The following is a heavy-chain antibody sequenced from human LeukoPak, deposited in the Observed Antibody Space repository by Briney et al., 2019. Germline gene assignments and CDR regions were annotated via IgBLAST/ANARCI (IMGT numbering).Heavy chain of an antibody. CDR1: GGSISSYY. CDR2: IYYSGST. Sequence: PSETLSLTCTVSGGSISSYYWSWIRQPPGKGLEWIGYIYYSGSTNYNPSLKSRVTISVDTSKNQFSLKLSSVTAADTAVYYCARGVTLRYFDWLLWGQGTLVTVSP. J-gene: IGHJ4*02. D-gene: IGHD3-9*01. CDR3: ARGVTLRYFDWLL. V-gene: IGHV4-59*01.